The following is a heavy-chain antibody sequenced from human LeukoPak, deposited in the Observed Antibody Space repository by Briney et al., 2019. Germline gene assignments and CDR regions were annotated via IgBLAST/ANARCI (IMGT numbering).Heavy chain of an antibody. V-gene: IGHV3-15*01. Sequence: PGGSLRLSCAASGFTFSNAWMSWVRQAPGKGLEWVGRIKSKTDGGTTDYAAPVKGRFTISRDDSKNTLYLQMNSLKTEDTAVYYCTTDRLFTMVREAIDAFDIWGQGTMVTVSS. J-gene: IGHJ3*02. CDR1: GFTFSNAW. CDR3: TTDRLFTMVREAIDAFDI. CDR2: IKSKTDGGTT. D-gene: IGHD3-10*01.